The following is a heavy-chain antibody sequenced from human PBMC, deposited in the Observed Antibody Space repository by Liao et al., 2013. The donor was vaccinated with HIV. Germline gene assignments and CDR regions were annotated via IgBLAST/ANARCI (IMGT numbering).Heavy chain of an antibody. V-gene: IGHV4-61*02. J-gene: IGHJ4*02. D-gene: IGHD3-10*01. CDR1: GGSISSGSYY. CDR3: ASTLYGSGYEKIFDY. CDR2: IYTSGSA. Sequence: QVQLQESGPGLVKPSQTLSLTCTVSGGSISSGSYYWGWIRQPPGKGLEWIGSIYTSGSANYNPSLKSRVTISVDTSKNQFSLKLSSVTAADTAVYYCASTLYGSGYEKIFDYWGQGTLVTVSS.